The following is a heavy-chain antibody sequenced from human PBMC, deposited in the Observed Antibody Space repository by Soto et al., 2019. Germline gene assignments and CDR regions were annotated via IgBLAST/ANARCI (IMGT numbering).Heavy chain of an antibody. CDR1: GYTFTSYY. D-gene: IGHD3-22*01. J-gene: IGHJ5*02. CDR3: ARDYYDSSGYSGFDP. Sequence: ASVKVSCKASGYTFTSYYMHWVRQAPGQGLECMGIINPSGGSTSYAQKFQGRVTMTRDTSTSTVYMELSSLRSEDTAVYYCARDYYDSSGYSGFDPWGQGTLVTVSS. V-gene: IGHV1-46*01. CDR2: INPSGGST.